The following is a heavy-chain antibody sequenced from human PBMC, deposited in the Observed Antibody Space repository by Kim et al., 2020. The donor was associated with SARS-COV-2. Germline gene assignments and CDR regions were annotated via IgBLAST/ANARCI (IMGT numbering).Heavy chain of an antibody. CDR2: IRSKAYGGTT. J-gene: IGHJ4*02. V-gene: IGHV3-49*03. D-gene: IGHD3-9*01. Sequence: GGSLRLSCTASGFTFGDYAMSWFRQAPGKGLEWVGFIRSKAYGGTTEYAASVKGRFTISRDDSKSIAYLQMNSLKTEDTAVYYCTRDSGDDILTGYSSRFDYWGQGTLVTVSS. CDR1: GFTFGDYA. CDR3: TRDSGDDILTGYSSRFDY.